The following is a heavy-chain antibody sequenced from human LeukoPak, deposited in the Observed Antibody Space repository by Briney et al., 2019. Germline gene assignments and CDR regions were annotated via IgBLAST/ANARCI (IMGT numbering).Heavy chain of an antibody. J-gene: IGHJ3*02. CDR2: IYPGDSDT. D-gene: IGHD3-10*01. Sequence: GESLKISCKGSGYSFTSYWIGWVRQMPGKGLEWMGIIYPGDSDTRYSPSFQGQVTISADRSISTAYLQWSSLKASDSAMYYCATNTMFRGIHAFDIWGQGTMVTVSS. CDR3: ATNTMFRGIHAFDI. CDR1: GYSFTSYW. V-gene: IGHV5-51*01.